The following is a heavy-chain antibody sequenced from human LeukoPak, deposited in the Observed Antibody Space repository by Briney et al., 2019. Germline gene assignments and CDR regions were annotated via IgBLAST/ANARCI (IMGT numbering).Heavy chain of an antibody. Sequence: PGGSLRLSCSAPGFTFSSYAMHWVRQAPGKGLEYVSAISSNGGSTYYADSVKGRFTISRDNSKNTLYLQMSSLRAEDTAVYYCVKEAGGPFDYWGQGTLVTVSS. D-gene: IGHD3-10*01. CDR3: VKEAGGPFDY. J-gene: IGHJ4*02. V-gene: IGHV3-64D*06. CDR2: ISSNGGST. CDR1: GFTFSSYA.